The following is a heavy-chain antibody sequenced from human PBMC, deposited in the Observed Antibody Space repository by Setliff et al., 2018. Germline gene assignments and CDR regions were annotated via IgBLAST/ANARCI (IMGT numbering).Heavy chain of an antibody. CDR1: GITFINAA. Sequence: LSLSCVTSGITFINAAMAWVRQAPGKGPEWISFIYSGSSDAVFADSVKGRFTISRDNAENSLYLQMNSLGAEDTAVYYCARDNGRLPTEKSPYYFYYMDVWGEGTTVTVSS. D-gene: IGHD4-4*01. CDR2: IYSGSSDA. CDR3: ARDNGRLPTEKSPYYFYYMDV. V-gene: IGHV3-11*06. J-gene: IGHJ6*03.